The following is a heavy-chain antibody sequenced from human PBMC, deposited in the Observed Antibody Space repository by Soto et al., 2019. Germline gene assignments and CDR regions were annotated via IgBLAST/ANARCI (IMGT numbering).Heavy chain of an antibody. D-gene: IGHD3-22*01. Sequence: PSETLSRTCTVPGDSVSSYYWSWTRQPPGKGLEWIGYIHHSGSSNYNPSLTSRVIISVDTSKNQFSLKLSSVTAADTAVYYCARDAYYYDSHGQQGHAFEIWGQGTMVTVSS. V-gene: IGHV4-59*02. CDR2: IHHSGSS. J-gene: IGHJ3*02. CDR1: GDSVSSYY. CDR3: ARDAYYYDSHGQQGHAFEI.